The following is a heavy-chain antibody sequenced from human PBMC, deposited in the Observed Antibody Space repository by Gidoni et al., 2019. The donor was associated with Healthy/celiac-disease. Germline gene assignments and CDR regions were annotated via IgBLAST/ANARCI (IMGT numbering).Heavy chain of an antibody. CDR3: ANGAISGSYYYYGMDV. J-gene: IGHJ6*02. Sequence: EVQLLESGGGLVQPGGSLRLSCAASGFTFRSYAMSWVRQAPGKGLEWVAAISGSGGSTYYADSVKGRFTISRDNSKNTLYLQMNSLRAEDTAVYYCANGAISGSYYYYGMDVWGQGTTVTVSS. V-gene: IGHV3-23*01. CDR2: ISGSGGST. D-gene: IGHD1-26*01. CDR1: GFTFRSYA.